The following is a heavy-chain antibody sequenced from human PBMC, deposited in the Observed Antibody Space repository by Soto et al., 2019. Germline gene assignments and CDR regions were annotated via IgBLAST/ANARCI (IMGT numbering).Heavy chain of an antibody. V-gene: IGHV3-23*01. Sequence: GGSLRLSCAASGFTFSSYAMSWVRQAPGKGLEWVSAISGSGGSTYYADSVKGRFTISRDNAKNSLYLQMNSLRAEDTAVYYCARGQDRYCSGGSCYRWFDPWGQGTLVTVSS. CDR2: ISGSGGST. J-gene: IGHJ5*02. CDR3: ARGQDRYCSGGSCYRWFDP. CDR1: GFTFSSYA. D-gene: IGHD2-15*01.